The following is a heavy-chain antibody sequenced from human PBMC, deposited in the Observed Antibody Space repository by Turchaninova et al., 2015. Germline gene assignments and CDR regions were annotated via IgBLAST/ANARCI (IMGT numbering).Heavy chain of an antibody. CDR3: VRATVHNDEYYFDY. Sequence: LVQSGAEVKEPGASVKVSCKASGYTFTDCYIHWVRQAPGQGLEWMGRINPNSGATNYAQKFQGEVTMTRDTSISTAYMELNSLRSDDTTLYYCVRATVHNDEYYFDYWGQGTLVTVSS. D-gene: IGHD4-11*01. J-gene: IGHJ4*02. V-gene: IGHV1-2*06. CDR1: GYTFTDCY. CDR2: INPNSGAT.